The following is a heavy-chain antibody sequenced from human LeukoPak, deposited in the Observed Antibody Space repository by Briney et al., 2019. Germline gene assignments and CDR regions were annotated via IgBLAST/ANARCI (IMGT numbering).Heavy chain of an antibody. V-gene: IGHV3-30*18. D-gene: IGHD5-18*01. Sequence: GGSLRLSCAASGFIFSTYDMHWVRQAPGKGLEWVALISYDGSNKYYADFAKGRFTISRDNSKNTLYLQMDSLRAEDTAVYYCAKAGGYNYGFLAPDYWGQGTLVTVSS. J-gene: IGHJ4*02. CDR3: AKAGGYNYGFLAPDY. CDR1: GFIFSTYD. CDR2: ISYDGSNK.